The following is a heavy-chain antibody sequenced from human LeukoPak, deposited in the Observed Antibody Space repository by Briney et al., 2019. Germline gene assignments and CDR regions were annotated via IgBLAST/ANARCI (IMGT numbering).Heavy chain of an antibody. D-gene: IGHD1-26*01. CDR3: VKDVGGSYAFDY. CDR2: INDNGGRT. Sequence: GGSLRLSCSASGFTSSRYAMHWVRQAPGKGLEYVSGINDNGGRTHYGDSVKGRSSISRDNSKNTLHLQMSTLRAEDTALYYCVKDVGGSYAFDYWGQGILVTVAS. CDR1: GFTSSRYA. J-gene: IGHJ4*02. V-gene: IGHV3-64D*09.